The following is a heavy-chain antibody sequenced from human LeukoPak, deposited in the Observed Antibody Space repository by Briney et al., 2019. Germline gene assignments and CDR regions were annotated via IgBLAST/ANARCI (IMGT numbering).Heavy chain of an antibody. V-gene: IGHV1-46*01. CDR2: INPSGGST. Sequence: ASVKVSCKASGYTFTSYYMHWVRQAPGQGLEWMGIINPSGGSTSYAQEFQGRVTMTRDTSTSTVYMELSRLRSEDTAVYYCSRGPNVLLWFGEFLYYWGQGTLVTVSS. CDR3: SRGPNVLLWFGEFLYY. D-gene: IGHD3-10*01. CDR1: GYTFTSYY. J-gene: IGHJ4*02.